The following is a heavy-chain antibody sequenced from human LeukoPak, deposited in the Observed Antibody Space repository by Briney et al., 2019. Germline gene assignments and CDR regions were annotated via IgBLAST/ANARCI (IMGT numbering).Heavy chain of an antibody. CDR3: ARNYGVDWYFDL. D-gene: IGHD3-16*01. V-gene: IGHV4-59*08. CDR1: GGSISNYY. CDR2: IYYSGST. Sequence: SETLSLTCTVSGGSISNYYWSWIRQSPVKGLEWIGFIYYSGSTNYNPSLKSRVTISVDTSKNQFSLKLSSVTAADTAVYYCARNYGVDWYFDLWGRGTLVTVSS. J-gene: IGHJ2*01.